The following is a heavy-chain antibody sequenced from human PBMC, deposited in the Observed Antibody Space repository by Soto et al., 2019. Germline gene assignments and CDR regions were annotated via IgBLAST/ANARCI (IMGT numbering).Heavy chain of an antibody. Sequence: EGSLRLSCAASGFTFSSYEVNWVRQAPGKGLEWVSYISSSGSTIYYADSVKGRFTISRDNAKNSLYLQMNSLRAEDTAVYYCARGDYGGNTMSDAFDIWGQVTMVTFSS. CDR1: GFTFSSYE. D-gene: IGHD4-17*01. CDR2: ISSSGSTI. V-gene: IGHV3-48*03. CDR3: ARGDYGGNTMSDAFDI. J-gene: IGHJ3*02.